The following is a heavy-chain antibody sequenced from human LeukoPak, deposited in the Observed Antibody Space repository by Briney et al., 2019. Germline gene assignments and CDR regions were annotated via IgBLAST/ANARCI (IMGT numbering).Heavy chain of an antibody. CDR2: INHSGST. CDR1: GGSFSGYY. Sequence: SETLSLTCAVYGGSFSGYYWSWIRQPPGKGLEWIGEINHSGSTNYNPSLRSRVTISVDTSKNQFSLKLSSVTAADTAVYYCARGIIYCSRTSCYTQPGNWFDPWGQGTLVTVSS. CDR3: ARGIIYCSRTSCYTQPGNWFDP. V-gene: IGHV4-34*01. D-gene: IGHD2-2*02. J-gene: IGHJ5*02.